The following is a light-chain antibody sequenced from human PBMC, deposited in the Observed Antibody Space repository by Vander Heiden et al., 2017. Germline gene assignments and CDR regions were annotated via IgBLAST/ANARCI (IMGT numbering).Light chain of an antibody. CDR3: QHEHNSPLT. V-gene: IGKV3-20*01. CDR2: GIS. Sequence: EIVLTQSPDTVSLSPGEGATLSCRASQSITTTSLAWYQQRPGQAPRLLIYGISIRATGIPDRFSGRGSGTDFTLTIDRREPEDSAVYFCQHEHNSPLTFGHGTKVEIK. CDR1: QSITTTS. J-gene: IGKJ3*01.